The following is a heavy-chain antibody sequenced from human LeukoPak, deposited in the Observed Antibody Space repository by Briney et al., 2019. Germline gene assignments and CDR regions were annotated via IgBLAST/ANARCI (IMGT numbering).Heavy chain of an antibody. V-gene: IGHV3-53*01. CDR2: IYSGGGT. J-gene: IGHJ4*02. CDR3: ARDNYDSSGFT. Sequence: PGGSLRLSCAASGFTVSNTYMSWVRQAPGKGLEWVSIIYSGGGTRYADSVKGRFTISRDNSRNTLYLQMNSLRAEDTALYYCARDNYDSSGFTWGRGTLVTVSS. CDR1: GFTVSNTY. D-gene: IGHD3-22*01.